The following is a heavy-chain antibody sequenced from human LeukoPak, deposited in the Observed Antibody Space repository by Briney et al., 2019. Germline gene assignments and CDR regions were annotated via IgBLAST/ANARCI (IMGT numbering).Heavy chain of an antibody. CDR1: GSSFTSYC. J-gene: IGHJ3*01. V-gene: IGHV5-51*01. Sequence: GESLNISCKVSGSSFTSYCIGWVRPLPGKGLEWMGIIYPGDTSSNYTPSFQVQVTIAVDKSINTAYLEWSSLLASGTAMYYCDVLDVWGQGTMVTVST. CDR3: DVLDV. CDR2: IYPGDTSS.